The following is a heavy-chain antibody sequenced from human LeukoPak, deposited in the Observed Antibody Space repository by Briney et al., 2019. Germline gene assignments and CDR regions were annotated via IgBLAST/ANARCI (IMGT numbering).Heavy chain of an antibody. D-gene: IGHD2-15*01. V-gene: IGHV1-8*02. Sequence: ASVKVSCKASGYTFTGYYMHWVRQAPGQGLEWMGWMNPNSGNTGYAQKFQGRVTMTRNTSISTAYMELSSLRSEDTAVYYCARAGGYCGRISCPYYFDYWGQGSLVAVSS. CDR2: MNPNSGNT. CDR3: ARAGGYCGRISCPYYFDY. J-gene: IGHJ4*02. CDR1: GYTFTGYY.